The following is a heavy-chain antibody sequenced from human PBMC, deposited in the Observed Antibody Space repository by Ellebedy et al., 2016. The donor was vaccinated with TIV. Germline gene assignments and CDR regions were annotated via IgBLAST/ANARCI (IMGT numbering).Heavy chain of an antibody. V-gene: IGHV5-10-1*01. Sequence: GESLKISXKGSGYSFTSYWISWVRQMPGKGLEWMGRIDLSDSYTNYSPSFQGHVTISADKSISTAYLQWSSLKASDTAMYYCARRAYNWNYALGWYFDLWGRGTLVTVSS. CDR3: ARRAYNWNYALGWYFDL. CDR1: GYSFTSYW. CDR2: IDLSDSYT. D-gene: IGHD1-7*01. J-gene: IGHJ2*01.